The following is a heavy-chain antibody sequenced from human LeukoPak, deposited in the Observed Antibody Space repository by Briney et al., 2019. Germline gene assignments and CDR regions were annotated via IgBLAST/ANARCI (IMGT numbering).Heavy chain of an antibody. V-gene: IGHV4-59*08. J-gene: IGHJ6*02. CDR2: IYYSGST. CDR1: GDSISSYY. CDR3: ARSLVVVNYYGMDV. Sequence: SETLSLTCTVSGDSISSYYWSWIRQPPGKGLEWIGYIYYSGSTNYNPSLKSRVTISVDTSKNQFSLKLSSVTAADTAVYYCARSLVVVNYYGMDVWGQGTTVTVSS. D-gene: IGHD3-22*01.